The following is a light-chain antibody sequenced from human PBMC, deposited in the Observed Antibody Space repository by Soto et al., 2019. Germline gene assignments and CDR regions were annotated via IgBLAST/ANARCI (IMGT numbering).Light chain of an antibody. CDR1: SSNIGKNH. CDR2: ESN. J-gene: IGLJ2*01. CDR3: GTWDSSLTAVL. Sequence: QSVLTQPPSVSAAPGQKVTISCSGSSSNIGKNHVSWYQQVPGTAPKLLIYESNKRPSGIPDRFSGSKSGTSATLGIAGLQTGGEADYYCGTWDSSLTAVLFGGGTKVTVL. V-gene: IGLV1-51*02.